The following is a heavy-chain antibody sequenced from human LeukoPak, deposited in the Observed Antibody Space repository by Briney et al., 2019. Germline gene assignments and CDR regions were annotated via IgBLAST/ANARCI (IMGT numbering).Heavy chain of an antibody. CDR3: ARVSDYYDSSGYYYLDY. J-gene: IGHJ4*02. V-gene: IGHV3-7*01. Sequence: GGSLRLSCAASGFTFSSYWMSWVRQAPGKGLEWVANIKQDGSEKYYVDSVKGRFTISRDNAKNSLYLQMNSLRAEDTAVYYYARVSDYYDSSGYYYLDYWGQGTLVTVSS. CDR1: GFTFSSYW. CDR2: IKQDGSEK. D-gene: IGHD3-22*01.